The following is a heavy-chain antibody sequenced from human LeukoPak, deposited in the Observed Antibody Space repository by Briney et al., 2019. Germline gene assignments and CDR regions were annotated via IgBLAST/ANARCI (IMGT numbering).Heavy chain of an antibody. J-gene: IGHJ3*02. CDR1: GFTFSDYA. CDR3: AKDTWSRNGIYDPFDI. CDR2: VGGDDAT. V-gene: IGHV3-23*01. D-gene: IGHD2-8*01. Sequence: GGSLRLSCAASGFTFSDYAMNWVRQAPGKGLEWVSVVGGDDATYYTDSVKGRFTISRDNSKNTLSLQMNSLRLEDTAVYYCAKDTWSRNGIYDPFDIWGQGTLVTVSS.